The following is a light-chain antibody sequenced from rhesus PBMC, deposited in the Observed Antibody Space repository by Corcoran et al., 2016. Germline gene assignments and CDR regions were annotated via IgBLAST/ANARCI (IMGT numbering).Light chain of an antibody. CDR3: CSYTTSNTDV. CDR2: GVS. V-gene: IGLV2S7*01. Sequence: QSAPTQPPSVSGSPGQSVTISCTGTSSDIGGFNYVSWYQQHPGKAPKLMIYGVSNRPSGVSDRFSGSKSGNTASLAISGLQAGAEADFYFCSYTTSNTDVFVSGTKLTVL. J-gene: IGLJ6*01. CDR1: SSDIGGFNY.